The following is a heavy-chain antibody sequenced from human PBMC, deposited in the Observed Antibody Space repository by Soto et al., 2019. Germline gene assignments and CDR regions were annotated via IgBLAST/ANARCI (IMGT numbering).Heavy chain of an antibody. V-gene: IGHV4-61*01. CDR1: GGSVSSGSYY. D-gene: IGHD3-10*01. J-gene: IGHJ5*02. Sequence: SETLSLTCTVSGGSVSSGSYYWSWIRQPPGKGLEWIGYIYYSGSTNYNPSLKSRVTISVDTSKNQFSLKLSSVTAADTAVYYCARGASITMVRGVLYNWFDPWGQGTLVTVSS. CDR2: IYYSGST. CDR3: ARGASITMVRGVLYNWFDP.